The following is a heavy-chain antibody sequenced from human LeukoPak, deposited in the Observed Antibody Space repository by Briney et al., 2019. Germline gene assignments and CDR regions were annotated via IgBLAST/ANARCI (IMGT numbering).Heavy chain of an antibody. Sequence: PGGSLRLSCAASGFTFSTYGMHWVRQAPGKGLEWVALVWSDGNGKFYADSVKGRFTISRDNSKNTVYLQMNSLRAEDTAVYYCAKAYYDSSGYYPLRDYWGQGTLVTVSS. D-gene: IGHD3-22*01. CDR3: AKAYYDSSGYYPLRDY. J-gene: IGHJ4*02. CDR1: GFTFSTYG. V-gene: IGHV3-33*06. CDR2: VWSDGNGK.